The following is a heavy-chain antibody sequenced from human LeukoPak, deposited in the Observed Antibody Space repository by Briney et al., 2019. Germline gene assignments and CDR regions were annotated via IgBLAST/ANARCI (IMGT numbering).Heavy chain of an antibody. D-gene: IGHD2-21*02. V-gene: IGHV3-23*01. Sequence: GGSLRLSCAASGFTFSSYAKSWVRQAPGKGLEWVSAISGSGGSTYYADSVKGRFTISRDNSKNTLYLQMNSLRAEDTAVYYCGLAYCGGDCSYFDYWGQGTLVTVSS. CDR1: GFTFSSYA. CDR2: ISGSGGST. CDR3: GLAYCGGDCSYFDY. J-gene: IGHJ4*02.